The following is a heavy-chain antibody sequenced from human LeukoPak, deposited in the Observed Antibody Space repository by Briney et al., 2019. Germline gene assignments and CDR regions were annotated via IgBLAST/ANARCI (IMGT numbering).Heavy chain of an antibody. J-gene: IGHJ4*02. CDR3: ARRGDYFDY. CDR1: GGSISSSSYY. CDR2: IYTSGST. V-gene: IGHV4-39*07. D-gene: IGHD3-10*01. Sequence: SETLSLTCTVSGGSISSSSYYWGWIRQPPGKGLEWIGRIYTSGSTNYNPSLKSRVTMSVDTSKNQFSLKLSSVTAADTAVYYCARRGDYFDYWGQGTLVTVSS.